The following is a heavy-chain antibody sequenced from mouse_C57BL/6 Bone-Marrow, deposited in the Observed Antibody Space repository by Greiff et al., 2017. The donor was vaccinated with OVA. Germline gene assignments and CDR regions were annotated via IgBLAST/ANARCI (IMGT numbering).Heavy chain of an antibody. CDR2: INYDGSST. CDR1: GFTFSDYY. V-gene: IGHV5-16*02. CDR3: ARRSSPYWYFDV. Sequence: EVQLVESEGGLVQPGSSMKLSCTASGFTFSDYYMAWVRQVPEKGLEWVANINYDGSSTYYLDSLKSRFIISRDNAKNILYLQMSSLKSEDTATYYCARRSSPYWYFDVWGTGTTVTVSS. D-gene: IGHD1-1*01. J-gene: IGHJ1*03.